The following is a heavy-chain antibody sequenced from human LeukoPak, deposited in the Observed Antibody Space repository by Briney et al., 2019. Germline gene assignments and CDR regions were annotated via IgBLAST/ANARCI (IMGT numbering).Heavy chain of an antibody. CDR1: GFTFSSYD. J-gene: IGHJ4*02. D-gene: IGHD6-19*01. CDR3: ARDISSSGWYGPALDY. CDR2: IGTAGDT. Sequence: GGSLRLSCAASGFTFSSYDIHWVRQATGKGLEWVSAIGTAGDTYYPGSVKGRFTISRDNSKNTLYLQMNSLRAEDTAVYYCARDISSSGWYGPALDYWGQGTLVTVSS. V-gene: IGHV3-13*01.